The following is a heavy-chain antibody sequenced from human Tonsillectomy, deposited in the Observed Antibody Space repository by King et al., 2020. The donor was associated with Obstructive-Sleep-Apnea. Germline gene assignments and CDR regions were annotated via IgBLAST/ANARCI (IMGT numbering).Heavy chain of an antibody. CDR3: ARASITMIVVP. CDR2: IYYSGST. V-gene: IGHV4-30-4*01. D-gene: IGHD3-22*01. Sequence: QLQESGPGLVKPSQTLSLTCTVSGGSISSADYYWTWIRQPPGKGLEWIGYIYYSGSTYYNPSLKSRVTISVDTCKNQFSLKLSSVTAADTAVYYCARASITMIVVPWGQGTLVTVSS. J-gene: IGHJ5*02. CDR1: GGSISSADYY.